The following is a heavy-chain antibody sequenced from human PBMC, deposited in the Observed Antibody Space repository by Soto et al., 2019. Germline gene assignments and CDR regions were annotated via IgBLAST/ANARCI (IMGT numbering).Heavy chain of an antibody. J-gene: IGHJ1*01. V-gene: IGHV3-30*18. CDR2: ISYDGSNK. Sequence: GGSLRLSCAASGFTFSSYGMHWVRQAPGKGLEWVAVISYDGSNKYYADSVKGRFTISRDNSKNTLYLQMNSLRAEDTAVYYCAKDHPGGDCNFEGCPYFQHWGQGTLVTVSS. CDR3: AKDHPGGDCNFEGCPYFQH. CDR1: GFTFSSYG. D-gene: IGHD2-21*02.